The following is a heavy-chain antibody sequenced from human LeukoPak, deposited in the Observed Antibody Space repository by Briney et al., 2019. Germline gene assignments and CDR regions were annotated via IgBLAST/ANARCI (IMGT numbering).Heavy chain of an antibody. CDR3: ASNFDSSGYTLY. V-gene: IGHV4-4*02. CDR2: IYHSGST. D-gene: IGHD3-22*01. CDR1: GGSISSSNW. J-gene: IGHJ4*02. Sequence: SGTLSLTCAVSGGSISSSNWWGWVRQPPGKGLEWIGGIYHSGSTNYDPSLKSRVTRPVDKSKNQFSLKLSSVTAADTAVYYCASNFDSSGYTLYWGQATLVTVSS.